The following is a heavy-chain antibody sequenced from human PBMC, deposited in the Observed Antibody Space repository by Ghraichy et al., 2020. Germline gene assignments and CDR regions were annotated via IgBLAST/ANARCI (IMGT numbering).Heavy chain of an antibody. CDR3: ARGGMGRFLEWLLTDFDY. V-gene: IGHV3-48*02. CDR2: ISSSSSTI. Sequence: GGSLRLSCAASGFTFSSYSMNWVRQAPGKRLEWVSYISSSSSTIYYADSVKGRFTISRDNAKNSLYLQMNSLRDEDTAVYYCARGGMGRFLEWLLTDFDYWGQGTLVTVSS. J-gene: IGHJ4*02. D-gene: IGHD3-3*01. CDR1: GFTFSSYS.